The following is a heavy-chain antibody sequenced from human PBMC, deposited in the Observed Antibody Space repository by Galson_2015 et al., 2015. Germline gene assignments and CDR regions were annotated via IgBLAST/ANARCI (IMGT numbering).Heavy chain of an antibody. D-gene: IGHD2-15*01. V-gene: IGHV3-53*01. CDR1: GFTVSSNY. CDR3: ARSYCSGGSWCDTYGMDV. CDR2: IYSGGST. Sequence: SLRLSCAASGFTVSSNYMSWVRQAPGKGLEWVSVIYSGGSTYYADSVKGRFTISRDNSKNTLYLQMNSLRAEDTAVYYCARSYCSGGSWCDTYGMDVWGQGTTVTVSS. J-gene: IGHJ6*02.